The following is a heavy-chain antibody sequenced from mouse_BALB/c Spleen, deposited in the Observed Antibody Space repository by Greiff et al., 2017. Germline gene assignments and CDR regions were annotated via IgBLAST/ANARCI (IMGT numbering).Heavy chain of an antibody. V-gene: IGHV1-82*01. CDR3: ANYYGSSLDY. CDR2: IYPGDGDT. D-gene: IGHD1-1*01. J-gene: IGHJ2*01. Sequence: QVQLQQSGPELVKPGASVKISCKASGYAFSSSWMNWVKQRPGQGLEWIGRIYPGDGDTNYNGKFKGKATLTADKSSSTAYMQLSSLTSVDSAVYFCANYYGSSLDYWGQGTTLTVSS. CDR1: GYAFSSSW.